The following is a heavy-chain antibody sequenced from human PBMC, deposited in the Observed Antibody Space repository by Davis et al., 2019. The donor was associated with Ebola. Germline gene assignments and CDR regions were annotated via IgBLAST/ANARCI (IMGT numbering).Heavy chain of an antibody. CDR2: ISFSGSII. J-gene: IGHJ6*04. Sequence: GGSLRLSCTDSGFTFSSHNMNWVRQAPGKGLEWVSYISFSGSIIYYADSVKGRFTISRDNAKNSLYLQMNSLRHEDTALYYCVRDHSNSDVYGNSFSYYGMGVWGKGTTVIVSS. CDR3: VRDHSNSDVYGNSFSYYGMGV. CDR1: GFTFSSHN. D-gene: IGHD5/OR15-5a*01. V-gene: IGHV3-48*02.